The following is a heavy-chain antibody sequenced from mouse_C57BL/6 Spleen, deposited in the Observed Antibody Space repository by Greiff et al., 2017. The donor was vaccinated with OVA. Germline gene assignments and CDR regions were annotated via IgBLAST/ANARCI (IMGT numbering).Heavy chain of an antibody. V-gene: IGHV3-1*01. J-gene: IGHJ4*01. CDR1: GYSITSGYD. CDR3: AREGGTDAMDY. Sequence: DVHLVESGPGMVKPSQSLSLTCTVTGYSITSGYDWHWIRHFPGNKLEWMGYISYSGSTNYNPSLKSRISITHDTSKNHFFLKLNSVTTEDTATYYCAREGGTDAMDYWGQGTSVTVSS. CDR2: ISYSGST.